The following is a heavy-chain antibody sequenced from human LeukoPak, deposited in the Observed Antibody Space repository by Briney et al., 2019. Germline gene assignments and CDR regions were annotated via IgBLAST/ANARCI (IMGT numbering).Heavy chain of an antibody. CDR1: GYTFSSYV. Sequence: ASVKVSCKASGYTFSSYVITWVRQAPGQGLEWMGWITAYNGNTNYAQKLQGRVTMTADTSTGTAYMELRTLRSDDTAVYYCATDSLGQTGVTTPYYWGQGTTVTVSS. D-gene: IGHD4-17*01. J-gene: IGHJ6*02. CDR3: ATDSLGQTGVTTPYY. V-gene: IGHV1-18*01. CDR2: ITAYNGNT.